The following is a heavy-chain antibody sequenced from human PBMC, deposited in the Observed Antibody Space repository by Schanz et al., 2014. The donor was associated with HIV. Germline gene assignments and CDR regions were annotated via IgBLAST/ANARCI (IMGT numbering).Heavy chain of an antibody. CDR3: AKPEYDSRGNSQSHFDY. V-gene: IGHV3-21*04. CDR1: GFTFSDYR. D-gene: IGHD3-22*01. J-gene: IGHJ4*02. CDR2: ISSSSTYI. Sequence: EVHLVESGGGLVKPGGSLRLSCAASGFTFSDYRMHWVRQAPGKGLEWVSSISSSSTYIYYADSVKGRFTISRDNSKNTLSLDMNSLRVEDTAVYYCAKPEYDSRGNSQSHFDYWGQGTLVTVSS.